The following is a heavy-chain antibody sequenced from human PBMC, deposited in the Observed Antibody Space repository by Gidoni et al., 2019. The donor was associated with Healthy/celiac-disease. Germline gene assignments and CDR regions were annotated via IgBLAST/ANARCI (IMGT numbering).Heavy chain of an antibody. J-gene: IGHJ4*02. CDR3: AKEHIAARSYFDY. V-gene: IGHV3-23*01. Sequence: EVQLLESGGGLVQPGGSLRLSCAASGLTFSSHAMSWVRQAPGKGLEWVSAISGSGGSTYYADSVKGRFTISRDNSKNTLYLQMNSLRAEDTAVYYCAKEHIAARSYFDYWGQGTLVTVSS. D-gene: IGHD6-6*01. CDR2: ISGSGGST. CDR1: GLTFSSHA.